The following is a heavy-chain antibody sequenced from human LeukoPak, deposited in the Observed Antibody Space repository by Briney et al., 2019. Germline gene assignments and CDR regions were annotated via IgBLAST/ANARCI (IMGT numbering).Heavy chain of an antibody. CDR1: GYTFTGYY. CDR3: ARDARVLLWFGEPEAFDY. Sequence: GGSVKVSCKASGYTFTGYYMHWVRQAPGQGLEWMGWINPNSGGTNYAQKFQGRVTMTRDTSISTAYMELSRLRSDDTAVYYCARDARVLLWFGEPEAFDYWGQGTLVTVSS. D-gene: IGHD3-10*01. J-gene: IGHJ4*02. CDR2: INPNSGGT. V-gene: IGHV1-2*02.